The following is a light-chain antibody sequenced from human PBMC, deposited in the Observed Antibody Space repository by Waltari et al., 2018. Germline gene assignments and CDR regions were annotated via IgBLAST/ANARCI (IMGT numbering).Light chain of an antibody. V-gene: IGLV2-14*03. J-gene: IGLJ3*02. CDR2: DVP. CDR1: SSDIGAYNY. Sequence: QSALTQPASVSGFPGQSITISCTGTSSDIGAYNYVSWYQQHSGKAPNIMIYDVPNLPSGASNRFSGSKSGHSASLCISVLQAEDEADYYCGSYTTSTTQVFGGGTKLTVL. CDR3: GSYTTSTTQV.